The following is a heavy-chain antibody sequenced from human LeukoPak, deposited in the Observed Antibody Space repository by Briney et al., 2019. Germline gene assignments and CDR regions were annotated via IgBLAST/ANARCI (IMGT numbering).Heavy chain of an antibody. D-gene: IGHD3-3*01. CDR1: GGTFSSYA. CDR3: ARTYYDFYGMDV. V-gene: IGHV1-69*13. J-gene: IGHJ6*02. CDR2: IIPIFGTA. Sequence: ASVKVSCKASGGTFSSYAISWVRQAPGQGLEWMGGIIPIFGTANYAQKFQGRVTITADESTGTAYMELSSLRSEDTAVYYCARTYYDFYGMDVWGQGTTVTVSS.